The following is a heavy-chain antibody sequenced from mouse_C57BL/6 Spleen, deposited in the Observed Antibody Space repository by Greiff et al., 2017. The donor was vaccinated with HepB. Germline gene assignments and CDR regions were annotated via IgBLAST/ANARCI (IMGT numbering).Heavy chain of an antibody. J-gene: IGHJ2*01. V-gene: IGHV1-72*01. D-gene: IGHD2-4*01. CDR2: SDPNSGGT. Sequence: VQLQQSGAELVKPGASVKLCCKASGYTFTSYWMHWVKQRPGRGLEWIGRSDPNSGGTKYNEKFKSKATLTVDKPSSTAYMQLSSLTSEDSAVYYCARECDYDNYWGQGTTLTVSS. CDR1: GYTFTSYW. CDR3: ARECDYDNY.